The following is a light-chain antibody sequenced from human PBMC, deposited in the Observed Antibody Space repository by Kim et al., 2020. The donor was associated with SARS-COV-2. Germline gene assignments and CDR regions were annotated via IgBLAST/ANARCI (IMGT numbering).Light chain of an antibody. Sequence: LSPGESATLYSRASKSVSRSFAWYQQKPGQAPRLLIYDASKRGTGIPARFSGSGSGTDLTLTISSLEPEDFAVYYCQQRSNWPLTFGGGTKVDIK. CDR3: QQRSNWPLT. CDR1: KSVSRS. J-gene: IGKJ4*01. V-gene: IGKV3-11*01. CDR2: DAS.